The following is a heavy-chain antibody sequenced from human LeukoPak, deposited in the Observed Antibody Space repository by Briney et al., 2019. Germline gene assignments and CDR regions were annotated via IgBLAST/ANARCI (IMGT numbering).Heavy chain of an antibody. J-gene: IGHJ5*02. CDR2: IIPIFGTA. CDR1: GGTFSSYA. Sequence: GASVKVSCKASGGTFSSYAISWVRQAPGQGVEWMGGIIPIFGTANYAQKFQGRVTITADKSTSTAYMELSSLRSEDTAVYYCARDHSVRDEAWWFNPWGQGTLVTVSS. D-gene: IGHD5-24*01. CDR3: ARDHSVRDEAWWFNP. V-gene: IGHV1-69*06.